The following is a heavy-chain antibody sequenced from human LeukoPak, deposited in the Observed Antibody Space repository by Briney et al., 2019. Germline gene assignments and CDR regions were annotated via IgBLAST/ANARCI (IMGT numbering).Heavy chain of an antibody. CDR2: ISAYNGNT. CDR1: GYTFTSYG. J-gene: IGHJ6*02. V-gene: IGHV1-18*01. D-gene: IGHD4-17*01. Sequence: GASVKVSCKASGYTFTSYGISWVRQAPGQGLEWMGWISAYNGNTNYAQKLQGRVTMTTDKSTSTAYMELSSLRSEDTAVYYCARDKANDYGDYGSGDYYYGMDVWGQGTTVTVSS. CDR3: ARDKANDYGDYGSGDYYYGMDV.